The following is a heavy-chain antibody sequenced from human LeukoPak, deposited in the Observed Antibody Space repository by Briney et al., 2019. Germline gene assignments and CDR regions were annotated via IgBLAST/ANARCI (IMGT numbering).Heavy chain of an antibody. CDR3: ARPRGESSGSYFDAFDI. J-gene: IGHJ3*02. V-gene: IGHV4-59*08. CDR2: IYHSGST. Sequence: SETLSLTCTVSGVSITSYYWSWIRQPPGKGLEWIGSIYHSGSTNDNPSLKSRVTTSVDTSKNQFSLKLSSVTAADTAVYYCARPRGESSGSYFDAFDIWGQGTMVTVSS. D-gene: IGHD1-26*01. CDR1: GVSITSYY.